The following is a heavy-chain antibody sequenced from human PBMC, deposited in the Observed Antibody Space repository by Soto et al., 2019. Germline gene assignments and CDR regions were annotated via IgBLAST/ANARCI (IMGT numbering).Heavy chain of an antibody. CDR1: GFTFDDYA. CDR2: ISWNSGSI. D-gene: IGHD3-10*01. V-gene: IGHV3-9*01. CDR3: AKDMTDYYGSGSSLDY. J-gene: IGHJ4*02. Sequence: EVQLVESGGGLVQPGRSLRLSCAASGFTFDDYAMHWVRQAPGKGLEWSSGISWNSGSIGYADSVKGRFTISRDNAKNSLYLQMNSLRAEDTALYYCAKDMTDYYGSGSSLDYWGQGTLVTVSS.